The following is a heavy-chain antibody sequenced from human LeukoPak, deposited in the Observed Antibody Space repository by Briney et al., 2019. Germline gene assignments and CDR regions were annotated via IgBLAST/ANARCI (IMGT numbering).Heavy chain of an antibody. Sequence: GGSLRLSCAASRFTFRTYAMTWVRQATGKGLKWVSSISDTGDDTYYADSVQGRFTISRDNAKNTLYLQMNSLRAEDTAIYYCAEAGIVGRTFRIDYWGQGTLVTVSS. CDR1: RFTFRTYA. V-gene: IGHV3-23*01. CDR3: AEAGIVGRTFRIDY. CDR2: ISDTGDDT. D-gene: IGHD1-26*01. J-gene: IGHJ4*02.